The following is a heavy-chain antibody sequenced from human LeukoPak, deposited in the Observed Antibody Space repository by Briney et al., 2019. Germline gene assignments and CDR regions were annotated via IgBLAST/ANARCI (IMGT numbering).Heavy chain of an antibody. D-gene: IGHD3-10*01. V-gene: IGHV1-2*02. CDR1: GYTFADYY. Sequence: ASVMVSCKASGYTFADYYMHWVRQAPGQGLEWMGWINPNSGGTNFAQNFQGRVTMTRDTSISTAYMELSRLRYDDTAVYYCARDVVQGSGTPGPIDYWGQGTLVTVSS. J-gene: IGHJ4*02. CDR3: ARDVVQGSGTPGPIDY. CDR2: INPNSGGT.